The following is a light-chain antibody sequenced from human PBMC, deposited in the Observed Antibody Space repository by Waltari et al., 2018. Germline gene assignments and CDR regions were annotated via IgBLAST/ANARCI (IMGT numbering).Light chain of an antibody. CDR2: EDV. V-gene: IGLV3-1*01. Sequence: SYELTQPPSVSVSPGQTASIICSGDKLGERSASWYQQKAGQSPMLVIFEDVKRPSGIPVRFSGSNSGNTATLTISGTQAMDEADYYCQVWDSSTDVFGGGTKLTVL. J-gene: IGLJ2*01. CDR3: QVWDSSTDV. CDR1: KLGERS.